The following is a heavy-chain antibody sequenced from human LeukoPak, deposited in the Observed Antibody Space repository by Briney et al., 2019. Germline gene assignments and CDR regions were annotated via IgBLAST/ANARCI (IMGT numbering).Heavy chain of an antibody. CDR2: ISAYNGNT. V-gene: IGHV1-18*01. CDR1: GGTFSSYP. D-gene: IGHD2-2*01. CDR3: ARDWGLSSTHFDY. J-gene: IGHJ4*02. Sequence: ASVKVSCKASGGTFSSYPFTWVRQAPGQGLEWMGWISAYNGNTNYAQKLQGRVTMTTDTSTSTAYVELRSLRSDDTAVYYCARDWGLSSTHFDYWGQGTLVTVSS.